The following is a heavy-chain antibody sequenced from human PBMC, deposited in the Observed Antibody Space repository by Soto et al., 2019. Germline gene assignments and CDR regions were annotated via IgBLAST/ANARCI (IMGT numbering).Heavy chain of an antibody. V-gene: IGHV3-23*01. D-gene: IGHD1-1*01. J-gene: IGHJ4*02. CDR1: GFTFTGYS. CDR2: ISGTGYNT. Sequence: VQVLESGGDLVQPGGSLRLSCAASGFTFTGYSMSWVRQAPGKGLEWVSGISGTGYNTYYADTVQGRFTIYRDNSKNTLYLQMDSLRAEDTALYYFARSLGDHWDEYYFDYWGQGTLVTVSS. CDR3: ARSLGDHWDEYYFDY.